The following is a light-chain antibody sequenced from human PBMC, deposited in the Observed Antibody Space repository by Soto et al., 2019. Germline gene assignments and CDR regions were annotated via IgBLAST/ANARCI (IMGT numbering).Light chain of an antibody. CDR3: SSHTSSSTIYV. Sequence: QSALTQPASVSGSPGQSITISCTGTSNDIGVYNYVSWYQQHPGKAPKLMIYEVSNRPSGVSNRFSGSKSGNTASLSIAGLQAEDEADYYCSSHTSSSTIYVFGSGTKLTVL. CDR1: SNDIGVYNY. CDR2: EVS. J-gene: IGLJ1*01. V-gene: IGLV2-14*01.